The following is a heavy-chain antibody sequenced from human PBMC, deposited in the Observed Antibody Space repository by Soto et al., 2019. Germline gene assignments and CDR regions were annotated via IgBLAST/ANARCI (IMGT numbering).Heavy chain of an antibody. CDR2: IKQDGSEK. Sequence: EVQLVESGGGLVQTGGSLRLSCAASGFTLRNYWMSWVRQAPGKGLEWVANIKQDGSEKYYVDSVKGRFTISRDNARNSLYLQMNSLRVEDTAVYFCAKDGPDDGSGYFSFDYWGQGALVTVSS. CDR1: GFTLRNYW. J-gene: IGHJ4*02. CDR3: AKDGPDDGSGYFSFDY. V-gene: IGHV3-7*03. D-gene: IGHD3-22*01.